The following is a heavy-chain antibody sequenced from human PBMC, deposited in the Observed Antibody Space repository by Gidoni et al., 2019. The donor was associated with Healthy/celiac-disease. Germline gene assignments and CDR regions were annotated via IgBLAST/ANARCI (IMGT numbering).Heavy chain of an antibody. CDR2: INPSGSST. D-gene: IGHD2-15*01. Sequence: QVQLVQSGAAVKKPGASVKVSCKASGYTFTSYYMHWVRQDPGQGLEWMGIINPSGSSTSYAQKFQGRVTMTRDTSTSTVYMELRSLRSEDTAVYYCARDHWDEVVAVYQPLDYWGQGTLVTVSS. V-gene: IGHV1-46*01. CDR3: ARDHWDEVVAVYQPLDY. J-gene: IGHJ4*02. CDR1: GYTFTSYY.